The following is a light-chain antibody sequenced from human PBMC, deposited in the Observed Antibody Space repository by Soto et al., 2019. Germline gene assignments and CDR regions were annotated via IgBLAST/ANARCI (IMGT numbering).Light chain of an antibody. V-gene: IGKV3-20*01. CDR1: QSVSSSF. CDR2: GAS. J-gene: IGKJ1*01. CDR3: QQYGSSSPWT. Sequence: EIVLTQSPGTLSLSPGERATLSCRASQSVSSSFLAWYQQKPGQAPRLLIYGASSRATGIPDRFSGSGSGTDFTLTISRLEPEDCSVYYCQQYGSSSPWTFGQGTKVEIK.